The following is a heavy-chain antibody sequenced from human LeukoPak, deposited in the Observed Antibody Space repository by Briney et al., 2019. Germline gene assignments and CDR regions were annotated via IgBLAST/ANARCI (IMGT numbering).Heavy chain of an antibody. D-gene: IGHD1-26*01. Sequence: GGSLRLSCAASGFTFSTYSTNWVRQAPGKGLEWVSYISSSSNTIYYADSVKGRFTISRDNAKNSLYLQMNSLRDEDTAVYFCARDILGATKGGGDYWGQGTLVTVSS. J-gene: IGHJ4*02. CDR3: ARDILGATKGGGDY. CDR2: ISSSSNTI. CDR1: GFTFSTYS. V-gene: IGHV3-48*02.